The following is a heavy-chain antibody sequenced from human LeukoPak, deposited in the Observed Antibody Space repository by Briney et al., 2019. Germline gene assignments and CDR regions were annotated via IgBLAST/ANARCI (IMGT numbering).Heavy chain of an antibody. CDR2: IYSDGRT. D-gene: IGHD6-13*01. CDR1: GFTVISNY. Sequence: GGSLRLSCAASGFTVISNYMNWVRQAPGRGLEWVSVIYSDGRTYFADSVKGRFSISRDKSKNTLFVQMSSLRAEDTAVYYCASGVTTAGTDPYYYYGMDVWGQGTTVTVSS. J-gene: IGHJ6*02. CDR3: ASGVTTAGTDPYYYYGMDV. V-gene: IGHV3-66*01.